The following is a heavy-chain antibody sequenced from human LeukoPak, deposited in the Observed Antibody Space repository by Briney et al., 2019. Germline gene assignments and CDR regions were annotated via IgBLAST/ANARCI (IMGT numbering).Heavy chain of an antibody. D-gene: IGHD2-8*01. CDR3: ASSPPRYCNNGRCYALYFDF. CDR2: IYHTGST. Sequence: PSETLSLTCTISGGSVSDYYWSWIRQSPGKGLEWIGYIYHTGSTSYSPSLKSRVTISADTSQNQFSLKLSSVTAADTAVYYCASSPPRYCNNGRCYALYFDFWGQGTLVTVSS. CDR1: GGSVSDYY. J-gene: IGHJ4*02. V-gene: IGHV4-59*02.